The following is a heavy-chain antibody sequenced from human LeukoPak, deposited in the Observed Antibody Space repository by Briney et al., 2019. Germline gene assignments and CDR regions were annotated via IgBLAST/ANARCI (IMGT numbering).Heavy chain of an antibody. CDR1: GFTVSSNY. CDR3: ARVYYYGSGSPPDAFDI. Sequence: GGSLRLSCAASGFTVSSNYMSWVRQAPGKGLEWVSVIYSGGSTYYADSVKGRFTISRDNSKNTLYLQMNSLRAEDTAVYYCARVYYYGSGSPPDAFDIWGQGTMVTVSS. J-gene: IGHJ3*02. D-gene: IGHD3-10*01. CDR2: IYSGGST. V-gene: IGHV3-53*01.